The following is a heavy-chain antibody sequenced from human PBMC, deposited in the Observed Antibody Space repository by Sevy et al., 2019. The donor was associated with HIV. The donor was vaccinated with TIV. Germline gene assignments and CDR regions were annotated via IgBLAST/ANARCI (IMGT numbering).Heavy chain of an antibody. CDR2: ITDSGGTT. Sequence: GGSLRLSCAASGFTFSSYGMSWVRQAPGKGLEWVAGITDSGGTTYYADSGKGRFTISRDNSKNTLSLQMNSLRAEDTAIYYCAKDSGWTHVYWGQGTLVTVSS. D-gene: IGHD6-19*01. J-gene: IGHJ4*02. V-gene: IGHV3-23*01. CDR1: GFTFSSYG. CDR3: AKDSGWTHVY.